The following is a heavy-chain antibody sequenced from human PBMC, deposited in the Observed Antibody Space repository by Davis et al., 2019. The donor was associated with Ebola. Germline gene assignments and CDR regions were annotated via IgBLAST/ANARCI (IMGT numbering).Heavy chain of an antibody. CDR1: GFTVSSNY. V-gene: IGHV3-53*01. Sequence: GESLKISCAASGFTVSSNYMSWVRQAPGKGLEWVSVIYSGGSTYYADSVKGRFTISRDNSKNTLYLQMNSLRAEDTAVYYCARDRELRNWGQGTLVTVSS. CDR2: IYSGGST. D-gene: IGHD1-7*01. CDR3: ARDRELRN. J-gene: IGHJ4*02.